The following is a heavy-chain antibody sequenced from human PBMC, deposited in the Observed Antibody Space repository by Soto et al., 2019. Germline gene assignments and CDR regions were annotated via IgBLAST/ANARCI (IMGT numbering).Heavy chain of an antibody. V-gene: IGHV5-51*01. CDR2: IYPGDSDT. D-gene: IGHD3-10*01. CDR3: ARHRLHYGATHSYCYGMDV. J-gene: IGHJ6*02. CDR1: GYSFTTYW. Sequence: EVQLVQSGAEMKKPGESLKISCKGSGYSFTTYWIAWVRQMPGKGLEWMGIIYPGDSDTRYSPSFQGQVTISADKSISTAYLQRSSLKASDSAMSYCARHRLHYGATHSYCYGMDVWGQGTTVTGS.